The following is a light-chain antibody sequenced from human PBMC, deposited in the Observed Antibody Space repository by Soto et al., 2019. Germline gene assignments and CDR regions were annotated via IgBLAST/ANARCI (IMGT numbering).Light chain of an antibody. CDR2: AAS. Sequence: VQLTQSPSSLSASVGDTVTITCRASQTVSRYLNWYQQKSGTAPKLLIYAASTLYGGVPSRFSGSGSGTDFALTITSLQAEDFATYYCQQLRMYPSTFGGGTKVDI. CDR1: QTVSRY. CDR3: QQLRMYPST. J-gene: IGKJ4*01. V-gene: IGKV1-39*01.